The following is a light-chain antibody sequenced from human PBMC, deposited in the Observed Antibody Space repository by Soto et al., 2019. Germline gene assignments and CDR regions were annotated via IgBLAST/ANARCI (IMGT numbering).Light chain of an antibody. J-gene: IGLJ1*01. V-gene: IGLV2-11*01. CDR2: DVS. CDR1: SSDVGGYNY. Sequence: QSALTQPRSVSGSPGQSVTISCTGTSSDVGGYNYVSWYQQHPGKAPKLMIYDVSQRPSGVPDRFAGSKSGNTASLTISGLQAEDEADYYCCSYAGSYTYGFGTGTKLTVL. CDR3: CSYAGSYTYG.